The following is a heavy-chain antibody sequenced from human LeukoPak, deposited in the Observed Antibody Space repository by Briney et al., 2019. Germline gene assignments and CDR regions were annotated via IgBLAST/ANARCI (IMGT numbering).Heavy chain of an antibody. D-gene: IGHD3-10*01. CDR1: GFTFSSYS. Sequence: AGSLRLSCAASGFTFSSYSMSWVRQAPGKGLEWVSAISGSGDSTYYADSVKGRFTISRDNSKNTLYLQMNSLRVEDTAVYHGAQGGYGSGSYGGYFDYWGQGILVTVSS. J-gene: IGHJ4*02. CDR2: ISGSGDST. CDR3: AQGGYGSGSYGGYFDY. V-gene: IGHV3-23*01.